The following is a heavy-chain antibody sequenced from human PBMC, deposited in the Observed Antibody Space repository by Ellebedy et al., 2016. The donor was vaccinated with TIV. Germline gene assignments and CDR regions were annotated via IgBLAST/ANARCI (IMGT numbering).Heavy chain of an antibody. CDR3: ARSRLGGGHWYFDF. CDR2: IAVYNGHT. D-gene: IGHD3-10*01. Sequence: ASVKVSXXVSGYTFTRYGMSWVRQAPGQGLEWMGWIAVYNGHTKYAQKFQDRDVMTTETATSTVYMELRSLRSDDTAVYYCARSRLGGGHWYFDFWGRGTLVTVSP. CDR1: GYTFTRYG. V-gene: IGHV1-18*01. J-gene: IGHJ2*01.